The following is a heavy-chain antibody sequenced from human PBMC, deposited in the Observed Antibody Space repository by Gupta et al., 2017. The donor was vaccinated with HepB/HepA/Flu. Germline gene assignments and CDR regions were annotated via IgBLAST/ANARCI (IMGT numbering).Heavy chain of an antibody. J-gene: IGHJ4*02. D-gene: IGHD2-2*01. Sequence: EVQLVESGGGLVQPGGSLRLSCAASGFTFSSYWMSWVRQAPGKGLEWVANIKQDGSEKYVDSVKGRFTISRDNAKNSLYLQMNSLRAEDTAVYYCARDHRHCSSTSCYPGYFDYWGQGTLVTVYS. CDR3: ARDHRHCSSTSCYPGYFDY. V-gene: IGHV3-7*01. CDR2: IKQDGSEK. CDR1: GFTFSSYW.